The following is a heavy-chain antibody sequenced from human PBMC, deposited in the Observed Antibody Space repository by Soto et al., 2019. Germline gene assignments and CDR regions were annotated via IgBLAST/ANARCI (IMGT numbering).Heavy chain of an antibody. Sequence: PGGSLRLSCAASGFTFTNAWMNWVRQAPGKGLEWVGRVKSKPDGGTTDYAAPVKGRFTISRDDSKNTLRLNSVTAADTAVYYCAGGTDGKKVAYWGQGALVTVSS. J-gene: IGHJ4*02. D-gene: IGHD5-12*01. V-gene: IGHV3-15*07. CDR1: GFTFTNAW. CDR2: VKSKPDGGTT. CDR3: AGGTDGKKVAY.